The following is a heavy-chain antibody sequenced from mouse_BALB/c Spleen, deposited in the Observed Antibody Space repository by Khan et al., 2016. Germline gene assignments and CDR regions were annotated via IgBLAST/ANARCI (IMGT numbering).Heavy chain of an antibody. D-gene: IGHD2-1*01. CDR1: GYSITSGYY. CDR2: ISYDGSN. Sequence: EVQLQESGPGLVKPSQSLSLTCSVTGYSITSGYYWNWIRQFPGNKLEWMGYISYDGSNNYNPSLNNRISITRDTSKNQFFLKLNSVTTEDTATYYCARDGNYWFAYWGQGTLVTVSA. J-gene: IGHJ3*01. CDR3: ARDGNYWFAY. V-gene: IGHV3-6*02.